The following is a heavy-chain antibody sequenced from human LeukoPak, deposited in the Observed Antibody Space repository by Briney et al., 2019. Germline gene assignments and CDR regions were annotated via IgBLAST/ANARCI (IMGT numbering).Heavy chain of an antibody. D-gene: IGHD2-2*01. Sequence: PGGSLRLSCAASGFTFSSYNMNWVRQAPGKGLEWLSYISSSSGTIYYADSVKGRFTISRDNSKNTLFLQMHSLRAEDTAIYYCAKHATEGGSSSTSSWDYWGQGTLVTVSS. J-gene: IGHJ4*02. CDR1: GFTFSSYN. V-gene: IGHV3-48*01. CDR2: ISSSSGTI. CDR3: AKHATEGGSSSTSSWDY.